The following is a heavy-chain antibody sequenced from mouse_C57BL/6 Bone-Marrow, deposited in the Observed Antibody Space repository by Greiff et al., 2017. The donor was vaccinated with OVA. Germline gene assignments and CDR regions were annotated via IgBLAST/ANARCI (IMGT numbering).Heavy chain of an antibody. V-gene: IGHV5-9-1*02. J-gene: IGHJ4*01. CDR3: TMFSTTLVAYYAMDY. CDR2: ISSGGDYI. D-gene: IGHD1-1*01. Sequence: EVKVVESGAGLVKPGGSLKLSCAASGFTISSYAMSWVRQTPEKRLEWVAYISSGGDYIYYDATVKGRFTISRDNARNTLYLQMSRLKSEDTAMYYCTMFSTTLVAYYAMDYWGQGTSVTVSS. CDR1: GFTISSYA.